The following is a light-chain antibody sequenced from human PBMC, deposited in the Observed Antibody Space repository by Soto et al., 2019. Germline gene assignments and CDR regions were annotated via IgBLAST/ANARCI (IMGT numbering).Light chain of an antibody. V-gene: IGKV3-20*01. J-gene: IGKJ1*01. Sequence: EIVLTQSPGTLSLSPGERATLSCRASQSVSSSYLAWYQQKPGQAPRLLIYGASSRATGIPDRFSGSGSGTDFTLTISRLEPEDFAVYYCQQSHSSPPWTFGQGTKVDI. CDR1: QSVSSSY. CDR3: QQSHSSPPWT. CDR2: GAS.